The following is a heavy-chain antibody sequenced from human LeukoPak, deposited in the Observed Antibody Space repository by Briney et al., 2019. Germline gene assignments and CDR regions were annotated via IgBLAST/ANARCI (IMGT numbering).Heavy chain of an antibody. CDR1: GDSLKSYN. D-gene: IGHD3-22*01. CDR2: ITPSLGTA. CDR3: ASAANYLYDSRGHMGFDP. J-gene: IGHJ5*02. Sequence: SVKVSCKSPGDSLKSYNINWVRQATGEGLECMGQITPSLGTANYAKDFQGRLTITADESTNTAYMELTSLKSEDTALYYCASAANYLYDSRGHMGFDPWGQGTLVTVST. V-gene: IGHV1-69*13.